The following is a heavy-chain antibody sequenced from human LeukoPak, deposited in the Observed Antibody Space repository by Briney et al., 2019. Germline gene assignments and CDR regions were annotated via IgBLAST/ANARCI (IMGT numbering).Heavy chain of an antibody. V-gene: IGHV3-23*05. Sequence: GGSLRLSCAASGFTFSDYTMNWVRQAPGKGLEWVSAIFPSSTRTYYAASVKGRFTISRDNSQNTLYLQMNSLRAEDTAVYYCAKDRLTYYYYGMDVWGQGTTVTVSS. CDR2: IFPSSTRT. CDR1: GFTFSDYT. J-gene: IGHJ6*02. D-gene: IGHD3-16*01. CDR3: AKDRLTYYYYGMDV.